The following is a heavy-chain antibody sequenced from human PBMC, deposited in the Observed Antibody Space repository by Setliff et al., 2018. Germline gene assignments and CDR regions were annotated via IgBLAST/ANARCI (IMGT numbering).Heavy chain of an antibody. J-gene: IGHJ6*02. V-gene: IGHV3-7*01. Sequence: PGGSLRLSCAASGFTFNTFWMTWVRQAPGKGLEWVANINPGGSEEYYLDSVRGRFTISRDNAKNSLYLQMNSLRAEDSAVCYCARDGVFYAMDVWGQGTTVTVSS. D-gene: IGHD3-10*01. CDR3: ARDGVFYAMDV. CDR2: INPGGSEE. CDR1: GFTFNTFW.